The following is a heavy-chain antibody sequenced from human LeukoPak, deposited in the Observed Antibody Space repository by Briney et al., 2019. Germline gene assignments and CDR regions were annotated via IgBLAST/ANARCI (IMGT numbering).Heavy chain of an antibody. CDR1: GGSKNNYF. D-gene: IGHD3-3*01. V-gene: IGHV4-59*01. CDR2: IHDSGKS. CDR3: ARGVNDNFWSGYYLDF. Sequence: PSETLSLNCTVSGGSKNNYFWTWMRQTPLKGLEWIGYIHDSGKSYFNPSLKSRLFMSIGTSRNQFSLSLRSATAADTAVYFCARGVNDNFWSGYYLDFWGQGILVTVSS. J-gene: IGHJ4*02.